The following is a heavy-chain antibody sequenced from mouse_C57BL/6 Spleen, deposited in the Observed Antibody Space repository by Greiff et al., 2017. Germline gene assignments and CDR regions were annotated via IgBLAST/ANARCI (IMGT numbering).Heavy chain of an antibody. CDR1: GYSITSGYY. CDR3: ARGASYSNYGFAY. J-gene: IGHJ3*01. CDR2: ISYDGSN. D-gene: IGHD2-5*01. Sequence: EVKLEESGPGLVKPSQSLSLTCSVTGYSITSGYYWNWIRQFPGNKLEWMGYISYDGSNNYNPSLKNRISITRDTSKNQFFLKLNSVTTEDTATYYCARGASYSNYGFAYWGQGTLVTVSA. V-gene: IGHV3-6*01.